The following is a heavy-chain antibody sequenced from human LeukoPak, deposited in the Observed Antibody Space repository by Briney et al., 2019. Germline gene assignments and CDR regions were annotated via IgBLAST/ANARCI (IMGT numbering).Heavy chain of an antibody. CDR2: ISSSSSTI. V-gene: IGHV3-48*01. J-gene: IGHJ3*02. D-gene: IGHD3-3*01. CDR3: ARGGATTFGLWGNAFDI. CDR1: GFTFSSYS. Sequence: GGSLRLSCAASGFTFSSYSMNWGRQAPGKGLEWVSYISSSSSTIYYADSVKGRFTISRDNAKNSLYLQMNSLRAEDTAVYYCARGGATTFGLWGNAFDIWGQGTMVTVSS.